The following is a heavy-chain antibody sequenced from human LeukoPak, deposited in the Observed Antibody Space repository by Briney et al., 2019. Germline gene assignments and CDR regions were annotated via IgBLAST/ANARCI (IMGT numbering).Heavy chain of an antibody. V-gene: IGHV3-48*04. CDR3: ASGTHAVVINRYDFFDY. Sequence: PGGSLRLSCAASGFTFSSYSMNWVRQAPGKGLEWVSFISSSSSTIYYADSVKGRFTISRDNAKNSLYLQMNSLRAEDTAVYYCASGTHAVVINRYDFFDYWGQGTLVTVSS. CDR1: GFTFSSYS. D-gene: IGHD4-23*01. J-gene: IGHJ4*02. CDR2: ISSSSSTI.